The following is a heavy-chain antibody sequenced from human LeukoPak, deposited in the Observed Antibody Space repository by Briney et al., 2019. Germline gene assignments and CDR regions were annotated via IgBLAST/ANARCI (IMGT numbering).Heavy chain of an antibody. Sequence: GRSLRLSCAASGFTFSSYAMHWVRQAPGKGLEWVAVISYDGSNKYYADSVKGRFTISRDNSKNTLYLRMNSLRAEDTAVYYCARGDDILTGYFDYWGQGTLVTVSS. CDR2: ISYDGSNK. CDR3: ARGDDILTGYFDY. D-gene: IGHD3-9*01. V-gene: IGHV3-30-3*01. J-gene: IGHJ4*02. CDR1: GFTFSSYA.